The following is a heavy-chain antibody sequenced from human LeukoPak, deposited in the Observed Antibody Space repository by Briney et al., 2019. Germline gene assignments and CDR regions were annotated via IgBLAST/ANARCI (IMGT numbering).Heavy chain of an antibody. CDR3: ARLVGYYDSSDDEY. D-gene: IGHD3-22*01. V-gene: IGHV4-34*01. J-gene: IGHJ4*02. Sequence: SETLSLTCAVYGGSFSGYYWSWIRQPPGKGLEWIGEINHSGSTNYNPSLKSRVTISVDTSKNQFSLKLSSVTAADTAVYYCARLVGYYDSSDDEYWGQGTLVTVSS. CDR1: GGSFSGYY. CDR2: INHSGST.